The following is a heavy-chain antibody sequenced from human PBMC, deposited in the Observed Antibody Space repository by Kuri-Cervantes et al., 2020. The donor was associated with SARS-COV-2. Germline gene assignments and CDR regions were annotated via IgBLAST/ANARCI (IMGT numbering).Heavy chain of an antibody. CDR1: GFTFSSYA. CDR3: ASELLLRFDY. CDR2: ISYDGSNK. D-gene: IGHD5-12*01. J-gene: IGHJ4*02. V-gene: IGHV3-30-3*01. Sequence: GESLKISCAASGFTFSSYAMHWVRQAPGKGLERVAVISYDGSNKYYADSVKGRFTISRDNSKNTLYLQMNSLRAEDTAVYYCASELLLRFDYWGQGTLVTVSS.